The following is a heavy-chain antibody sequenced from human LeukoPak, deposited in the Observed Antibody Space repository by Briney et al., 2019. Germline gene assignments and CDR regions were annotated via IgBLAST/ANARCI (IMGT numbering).Heavy chain of an antibody. Sequence: GASVKVSCKPSGYTFNNYGITWVRQAPGQGLEWMGWISAYNGDKNYAQKLQGRVTMTTDTSTSTAYMELRSLRSDDTAVYYCARGNYYDRTASGYWGQGTLVTVSS. CDR3: ARGNYYDRTASGY. D-gene: IGHD3-22*01. CDR1: GYTFNNYG. CDR2: ISAYNGDK. J-gene: IGHJ4*02. V-gene: IGHV1-18*01.